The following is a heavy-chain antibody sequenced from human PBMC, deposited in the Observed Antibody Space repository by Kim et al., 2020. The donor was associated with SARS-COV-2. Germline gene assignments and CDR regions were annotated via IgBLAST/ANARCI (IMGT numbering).Heavy chain of an antibody. CDR2: IYPGDSDT. D-gene: IGHD1-26*01. CDR3: ARHDGDSGSYFPYYYGMDV. Sequence: GESLKISCKGSGYSFTSYWIGWVRQMPGKGLEWMGIIYPGDSDTRYSPSFQGQVTISADKSISTAYLQWSSLKASDTAMYYCARHDGDSGSYFPYYYGMDVWGQGTTVTVSS. J-gene: IGHJ6*02. V-gene: IGHV5-51*01. CDR1: GYSFTSYW.